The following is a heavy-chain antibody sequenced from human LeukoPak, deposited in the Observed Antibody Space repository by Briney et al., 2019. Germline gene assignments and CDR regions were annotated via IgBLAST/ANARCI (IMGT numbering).Heavy chain of an antibody. CDR1: GGSFSGYY. Sequence: SETLSLTCAVYGGSFSGYYWSWIRQPPGKGLEWIGEINHSGSTNYNPSLKSRVTISVDTSKNQFSLKLSSVTAADTAVYYCARGRYYYGSGSYYNSHGPYFDYWGQGTLVTVSS. CDR3: ARGRYYYGSGSYYNSHGPYFDY. CDR2: INHSGST. D-gene: IGHD3-10*01. J-gene: IGHJ4*02. V-gene: IGHV4-34*01.